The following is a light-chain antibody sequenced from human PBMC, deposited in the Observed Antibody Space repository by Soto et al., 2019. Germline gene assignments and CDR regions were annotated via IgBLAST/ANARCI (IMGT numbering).Light chain of an antibody. CDR1: TGAVTSGHF. J-gene: IGLJ3*02. CDR3: LLFYCGARV. CDR2: DAS. V-gene: IGLV7-46*01. Sequence: QTVVTQEPSLTVSPGGTVTLTCGSSTGAVTSGHFPYWFQQKPGQAPRTLIYDASDKHSSTPARFSGSLVGGKAALTLSGAPADDGAEYFCLLFYCGARVFGGGTKVTVL.